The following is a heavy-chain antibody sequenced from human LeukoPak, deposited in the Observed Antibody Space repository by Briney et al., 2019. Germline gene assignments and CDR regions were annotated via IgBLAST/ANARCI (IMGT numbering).Heavy chain of an antibody. J-gene: IGHJ3*01. CDR1: GFTFSSYA. CDR3: AKDSFWAGYAFDF. CDR2: ISGSGGST. D-gene: IGHD3/OR15-3a*01. Sequence: GASLRLSCAASGFTFSSYAMSWVRQAPGKGLEWVSAISGSGGSTYYADSVKGRFTISRDNSKNTLYLQMNSLRAEDTAVYYCAKDSFWAGYAFDFWGQGTMVTVSS. V-gene: IGHV3-23*01.